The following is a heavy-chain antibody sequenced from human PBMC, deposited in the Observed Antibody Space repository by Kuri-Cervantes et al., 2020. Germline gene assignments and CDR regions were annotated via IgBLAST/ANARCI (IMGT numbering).Heavy chain of an antibody. V-gene: IGHV1-24*01. CDR3: ATPGGDILTGYFLREAFDI. J-gene: IGHJ3*02. CDR1: GYTLTNLY. D-gene: IGHD3-9*01. CDR2: FDPEDGET. Sequence: ASVKVSCKVSGYTLTNLYMHWVRQTPGKGLEWMGGFDPEDGETIYAQKFQGRVTMTEDTSTDTAYMELSSLRSEDTAVYYCATPGGDILTGYFLREAFDIWGQGTMVTVSS.